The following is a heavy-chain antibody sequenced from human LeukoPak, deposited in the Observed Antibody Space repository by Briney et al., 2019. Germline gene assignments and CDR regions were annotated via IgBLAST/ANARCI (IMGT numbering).Heavy chain of an antibody. CDR1: GYTFTDYY. J-gene: IGHJ6*03. V-gene: IGHV1-2*02. CDR2: INPDSGGT. CDR3: ARGFFRRGKAARQDYYYYMDV. D-gene: IGHD6-6*01. Sequence: ASVKASCKASGYTFTDYYLHWVRQAPGQGLEWMGWINPDSGGTNLAQKFEGRVTVTRDTSISTAYMELSRLGSDDTAVYFCARGFFRRGKAARQDYYYYMDVWGKGTTVTVSS.